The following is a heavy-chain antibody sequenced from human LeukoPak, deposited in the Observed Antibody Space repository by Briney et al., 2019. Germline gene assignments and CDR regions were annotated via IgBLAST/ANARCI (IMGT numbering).Heavy chain of an antibody. CDR1: GFTFSSYW. Sequence: GGSLRLSCAASGFTFSSYWMHWVRQAPGKGLVWVSRINSDGSSTSYADSVKGRFTISRDNAKNTLYLQMNSLRAEDTAVYYCAREGGYCTGGTCHQFDYWGQGTLVTVSS. CDR3: AREGGYCTGGTCHQFDY. D-gene: IGHD2-15*01. CDR2: INSDGSST. J-gene: IGHJ4*02. V-gene: IGHV3-74*01.